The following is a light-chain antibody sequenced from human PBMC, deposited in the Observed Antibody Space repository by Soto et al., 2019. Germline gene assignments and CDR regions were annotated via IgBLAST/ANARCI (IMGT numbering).Light chain of an antibody. V-gene: IGLV4-60*03. CDR3: ETWDSNTRV. J-gene: IGLJ2*01. Sequence: QSVLTQSSSASASLGSSVKLTCTLSSGHSSNIIAWHQQQPGKAPRYLMKLERSGNYIKGSGVPDRFSGSSSGADRYLTISNPQSEDEADYYCETWDSNTRVFGGGTKLTGL. CDR2: LERSGNY. CDR1: SGHSSNI.